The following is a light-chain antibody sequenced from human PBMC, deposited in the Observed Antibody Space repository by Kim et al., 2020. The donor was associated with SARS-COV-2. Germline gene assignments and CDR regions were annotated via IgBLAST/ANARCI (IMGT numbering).Light chain of an antibody. V-gene: IGKV3-20*01. CDR3: QQYDSSPIT. CDR2: SAS. Sequence: EIVLTQSPGTLSLSPGERATLSCRASQSLSSSYLAWYQQKPGQAPRHLIYSASSRATGIPDRFSGSGSGTDFTLTISRLEPEDFAVYYCQQYDSSPITFGEGTKVDIK. CDR1: QSLSSSY. J-gene: IGKJ4*01.